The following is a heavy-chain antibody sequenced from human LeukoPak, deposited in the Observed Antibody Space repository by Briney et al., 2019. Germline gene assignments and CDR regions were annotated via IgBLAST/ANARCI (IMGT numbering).Heavy chain of an antibody. CDR3: ATSAPNWNDVFI. Sequence: PGGSLRLSCAASGFTFNNYGTHWVRQAPGKGLEWVAVIWYDGSKKYYADSVKGRFTISRDNSKNTLYLQMHNLRAEDTAVYYCATSAPNWNDVFIWGQGTMVTVSS. J-gene: IGHJ3*02. CDR2: IWYDGSKK. CDR1: GFTFNNYG. D-gene: IGHD1-1*01. V-gene: IGHV3-33*01.